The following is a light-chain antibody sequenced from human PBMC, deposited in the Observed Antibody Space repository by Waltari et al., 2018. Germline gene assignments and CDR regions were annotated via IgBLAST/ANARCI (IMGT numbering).Light chain of an antibody. Sequence: DIQMTQSPSTLSASVGDRVTITCRASQSISGWLCWYHQKPGKAPKLLIYKASTLESGVPSRFSGSGSGTEFTLTINSLQPDDFATYYCQQYDTVMWTFGQGTKVDI. CDR3: QQYDTVMWT. V-gene: IGKV1-5*03. J-gene: IGKJ1*01. CDR1: QSISGW. CDR2: KAS.